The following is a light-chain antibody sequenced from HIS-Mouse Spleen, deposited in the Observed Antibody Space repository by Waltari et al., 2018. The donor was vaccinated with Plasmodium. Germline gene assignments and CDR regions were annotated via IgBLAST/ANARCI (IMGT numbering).Light chain of an antibody. J-gene: IGLJ3*02. CDR1: ALPKKY. CDR3: YSTDSSGNHRV. CDR2: EDS. Sequence: SYELTQPPSVSVSPGQTARITCSGDALPKKYAYWYQHKSGQAPVLVIYEDSKRPSGIPESFSGSSSGTRATLTISGAQVEDEADYYCYSTDSSGNHRVFGGGTKLTVL. V-gene: IGLV3-10*01.